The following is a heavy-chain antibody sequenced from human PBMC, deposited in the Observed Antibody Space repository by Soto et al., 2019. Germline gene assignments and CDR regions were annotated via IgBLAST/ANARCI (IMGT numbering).Heavy chain of an antibody. Sequence: EVQLVESGGGLVQPGGSLRLSCVASGFTFSSYWMHWVCQAPGTGLVWVSSISNDGSSIYADPVKGRFSISRDNAKNTLYLQMNSLRAEDTAVYYCARLPNKSPQNWGQGTLVIVSP. CDR2: ISNDGSS. V-gene: IGHV3-74*01. J-gene: IGHJ1*01. CDR3: ARLPNKSPQN. CDR1: GFTFSSYW.